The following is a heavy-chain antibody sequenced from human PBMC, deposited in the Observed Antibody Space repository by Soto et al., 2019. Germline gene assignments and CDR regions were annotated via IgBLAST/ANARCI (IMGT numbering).Heavy chain of an antibody. Sequence: QVQLVQSGAEVKKPGASVKVSCKASGYTFTSYGISWVRQAPGQGLEWMGWISAYNGNPNYAQKLQGSVTMTTDTYSSTAYMELRSLRSYDTAVYYCARDQVEQPGTITDYYYGLDVWGQGTTVTVSS. V-gene: IGHV1-18*01. CDR1: GYTFTSYG. CDR2: ISAYNGNP. J-gene: IGHJ6*02. D-gene: IGHD6-13*01. CDR3: ARDQVEQPGTITDYYYGLDV.